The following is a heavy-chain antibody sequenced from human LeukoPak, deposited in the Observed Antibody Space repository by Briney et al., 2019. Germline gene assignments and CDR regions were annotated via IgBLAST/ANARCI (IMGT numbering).Heavy chain of an antibody. CDR1: GFTFSSYG. D-gene: IGHD6-19*01. CDR2: IWYDGSNK. Sequence: GRSLRLSCAASGFTFSSYGMHWVRQAPGKGLEWVAVIWYDGSNKYYADSVKGRFTISRDNSKNTLYLQMNSLRAEDTAVYYCARVPSSGWSDYYYYYMDVWGKGTTVTVSS. CDR3: ARVPSSGWSDYYYYYMDV. J-gene: IGHJ6*03. V-gene: IGHV3-33*01.